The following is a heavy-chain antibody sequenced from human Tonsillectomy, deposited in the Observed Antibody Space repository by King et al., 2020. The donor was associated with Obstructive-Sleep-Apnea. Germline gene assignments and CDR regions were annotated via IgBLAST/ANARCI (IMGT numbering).Heavy chain of an antibody. CDR2: IYSGGST. CDR1: GFTVSSNY. V-gene: IGHV3-66*01. Sequence: VQLVESGGGLVQPGGSLRLSCAASGFTVSSNYMSWVRQAPGKGLEWVSVIYSGGSTYYADSVKGRVTISRDNSKNTLYPQMNSLRAEDTAVYYCARDRVAVAGFGAYYYYGMDVWGQGTTVTVSS. CDR3: ARDRVAVAGFGAYYYYGMDV. D-gene: IGHD6-19*01. J-gene: IGHJ6*02.